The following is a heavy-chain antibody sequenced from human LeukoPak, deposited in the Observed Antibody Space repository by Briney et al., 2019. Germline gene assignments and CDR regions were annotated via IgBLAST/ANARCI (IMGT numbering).Heavy chain of an antibody. J-gene: IGHJ6*03. V-gene: IGHV4-31*03. CDR2: IYYSGST. CDR3: ASALYYFYMDV. Sequence: SESLSLTCTVSGGSVSSGGYYWSWVRQHPGKGLEWIGYIYYSGSTYCNPSLKSRVTISLDTSKNHFSLTLSSVTAADTAVYYCASALYYFYMDVWGKGPRSPSP. CDR1: GGSVSSGGYY.